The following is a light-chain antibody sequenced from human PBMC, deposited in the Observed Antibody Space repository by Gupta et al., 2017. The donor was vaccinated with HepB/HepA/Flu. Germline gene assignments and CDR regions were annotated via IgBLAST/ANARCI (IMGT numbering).Light chain of an antibody. V-gene: IGKV3-11*01. CDR2: DAS. CDR3: QQRSNGHRRLLT. Sequence: ELVLTQSPATLSLSPGERATLSCRASQSVSSYLAWYQQKPGQAPRLLIYDASNRATGIPARFSGSGSGTDFTLTISSLEPEEFAVYYCQQRSNGHRRLLTFGGGTKVEIK. J-gene: IGKJ4*01. CDR1: QSVSSY.